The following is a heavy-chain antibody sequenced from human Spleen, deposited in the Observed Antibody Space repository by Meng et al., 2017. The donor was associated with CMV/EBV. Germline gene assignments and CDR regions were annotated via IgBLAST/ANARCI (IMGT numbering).Heavy chain of an antibody. CDR1: GASISHNTYF. CDR2: ISYGGST. Sequence: SETLSLTCTVSGASISHNTYFWDWIRQPPGKGLEWIGSISYGGSTYYNSSLKSRVTILVDTSKSQFTLKLSSVTAADTATYYCARIFPSDYYKYDMDVWGQGTTVTVS. CDR3: ARIFPSDYYKYDMDV. J-gene: IGHJ6*02. D-gene: IGHD3-3*01. V-gene: IGHV4-39*06.